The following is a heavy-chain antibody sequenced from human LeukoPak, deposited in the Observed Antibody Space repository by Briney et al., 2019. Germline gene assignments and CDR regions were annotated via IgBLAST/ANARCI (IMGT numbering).Heavy chain of an antibody. V-gene: IGHV3-23*01. Sequence: GGSLRLSCAASGFTFSSYAMTWVRQAPGEGLEWVSSIIYSGGTTYYADSVKGRFTISRDNSKNTLYLQMNNLRAEDTAVYYCAKDHTAMVAFDYWGQGTLVTVSS. CDR2: IIYSGGTT. J-gene: IGHJ4*02. CDR1: GFTFSSYA. D-gene: IGHD5-18*01. CDR3: AKDHTAMVAFDY.